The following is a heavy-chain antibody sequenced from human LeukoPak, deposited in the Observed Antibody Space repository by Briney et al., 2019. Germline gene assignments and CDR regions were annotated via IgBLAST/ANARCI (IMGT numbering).Heavy chain of an antibody. J-gene: IGHJ5*02. CDR2: ISGSGGNT. V-gene: IGHV3-23*01. CDR1: GFTFSSYG. Sequence: GGSLRLSCAASGFTFSSYGMSWVRQVPGKGLEWVSAISGSGGNTYYADSVKGRFTISRDNSKNTLYLQMNSLRAEDTAVYYCAKGFVVVVSATQSSWFDPWGQGTLVTVSS. CDR3: AKGFVVVVSATQSSWFDP. D-gene: IGHD2-15*01.